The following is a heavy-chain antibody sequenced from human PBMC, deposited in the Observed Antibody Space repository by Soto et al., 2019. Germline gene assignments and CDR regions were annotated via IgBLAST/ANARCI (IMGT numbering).Heavy chain of an antibody. CDR2: ISAYNGNT. J-gene: IGHJ4*02. Sequence: QVQLVQSGAEVKKPGASVKVSCKASGYTFTSYGISWVRQAPGQGLEWMGWISAYNGNTTYAQKLQGRVTMTTDTSTSTASLELRSLRSDDTAVYYCARSGCSGGSCYSYYFDYWGQGTLVTVSS. D-gene: IGHD2-15*01. V-gene: IGHV1-18*01. CDR3: ARSGCSGGSCYSYYFDY. CDR1: GYTFTSYG.